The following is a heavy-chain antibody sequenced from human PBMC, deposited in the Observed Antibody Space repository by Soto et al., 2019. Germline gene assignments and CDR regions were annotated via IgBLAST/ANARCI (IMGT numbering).Heavy chain of an antibody. J-gene: IGHJ4*02. V-gene: IGHV4-39*01. CDR3: ARLSYSSGWYFDY. D-gene: IGHD6-19*01. Sequence: SETLSLTCTDSGGSISSSRYYWGWIRRAPGKGLEWIGSIYYSGSTYYNPSLKSRVTISVDTSKNQFSLKLSSVTAADTAVYYCARLSYSSGWYFDYWGQGTLVTVSS. CDR2: IYYSGST. CDR1: GGSISSSRYY.